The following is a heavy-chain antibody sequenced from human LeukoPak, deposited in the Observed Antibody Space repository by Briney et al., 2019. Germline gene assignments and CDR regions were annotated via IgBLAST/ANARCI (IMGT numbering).Heavy chain of an antibody. CDR3: AKDFHSSSWPYYFDY. D-gene: IGHD6-13*01. CDR1: GFTVSSNY. Sequence: GGSLRLSCAASGFTVSSNYMSWVRQAPGKGLEWVAFIRYDGNNKYYADSVKGRFTISRDNSKNTLYLEMNSLRAEDTAVYYCAKDFHSSSWPYYFDYWGQGTLVTVSS. J-gene: IGHJ4*02. CDR2: IRYDGNNK. V-gene: IGHV3-30*02.